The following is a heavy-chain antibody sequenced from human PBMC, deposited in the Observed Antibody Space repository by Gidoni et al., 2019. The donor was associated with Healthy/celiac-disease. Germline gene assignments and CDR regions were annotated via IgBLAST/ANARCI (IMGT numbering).Heavy chain of an antibody. CDR1: GGSISSYY. J-gene: IGHJ4*02. CDR3: AGTAMVTRELDY. V-gene: IGHV4-59*01. CDR2: IYYSGST. D-gene: IGHD5-18*01. Sequence: QVQLQESGPGLVKPSETLSLTCTVSGGSISSYYWSWIRQPPGKGLGWIGYIYYSGSTNYNPSLKSRVTISVDTSKNQFSLKLSSVTAADTAVYYCAGTAMVTRELDYWGQGTLVTVSS.